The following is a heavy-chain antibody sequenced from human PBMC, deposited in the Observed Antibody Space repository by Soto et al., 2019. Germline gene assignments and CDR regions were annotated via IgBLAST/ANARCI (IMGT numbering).Heavy chain of an antibody. CDR3: ARNYYDSSGYYYGGAFDI. CDR1: GFTFSSYS. Sequence: PGGSLRLSCAASGFTFSSYSMNWVRQAPGKGLEWVSVIYSGGSTYYADSVKGRFTISRDNSKNTLYLQMNSLRAEDTAVYYCARNYYDSSGYYYGGAFDIWGQGTMVTVSS. CDR2: IYSGGST. V-gene: IGHV3-66*01. D-gene: IGHD3-22*01. J-gene: IGHJ3*02.